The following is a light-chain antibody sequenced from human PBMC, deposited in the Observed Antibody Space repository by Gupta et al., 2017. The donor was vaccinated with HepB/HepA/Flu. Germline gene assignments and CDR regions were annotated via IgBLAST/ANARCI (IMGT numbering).Light chain of an antibody. J-gene: IGLJ1*01. V-gene: IGLV1-47*01. CDR1: SSNNGSNY. CDR3: ASCYDSGSGSYV. Sequence: QSVLTQPPSASGTPGQRFTITCSGSSSNNGSNYVYGYQHHPGTAPKLLIYRNNQRPSGSPDRVPGSESGSAATVVISGLRSEAEADYYCASCYDSGSGSYVFGTGTKVTGL. CDR2: RNN.